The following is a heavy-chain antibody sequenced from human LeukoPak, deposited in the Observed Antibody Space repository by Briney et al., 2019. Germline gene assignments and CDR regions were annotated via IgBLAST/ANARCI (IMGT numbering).Heavy chain of an antibody. D-gene: IGHD2-15*01. CDR3: ATGCSGGSCYLDY. Sequence: ASVKVSCKGSGYTLTELSMHWVRQAPGKGLEWMGGFDPEDGETIYAQKFQGRVTMTEDTSTDTAYMELSSLRSEDTAVYYCATGCSGGSCYLDYWGQGTLVTVSS. CDR2: FDPEDGET. V-gene: IGHV1-24*01. CDR1: GYTLTELS. J-gene: IGHJ4*02.